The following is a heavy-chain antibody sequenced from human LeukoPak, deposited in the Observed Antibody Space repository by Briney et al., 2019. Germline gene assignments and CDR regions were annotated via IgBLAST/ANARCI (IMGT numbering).Heavy chain of an antibody. CDR1: GFTFSSYG. CDR2: ISYDGSNK. V-gene: IGHV3-30*18. Sequence: GRSLRLSCAASGFTFSSYGVHWVRQAPGKGLEWVAVISYDGSNKYYADSVKGRFTISRDNSKNTLYLQMNSLRAEDTAVYYCAKGRGVCSGGSCYRTFDPWGQGTLVTVSS. CDR3: AKGRGVCSGGSCYRTFDP. J-gene: IGHJ5*02. D-gene: IGHD2-15*01.